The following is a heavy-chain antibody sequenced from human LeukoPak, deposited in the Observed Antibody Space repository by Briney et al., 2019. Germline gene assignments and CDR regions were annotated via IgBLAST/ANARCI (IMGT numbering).Heavy chain of an antibody. Sequence: ASVKVSCKASGYTFTSYDINWVRQATGQGLEWMGWMNPNSGNTGYAQKFQGRVTMTRNTSISTAYMELSSLRSEDTAVYYCARSSDILTGDNWFDPWGQGTLVTVSS. V-gene: IGHV1-8*01. J-gene: IGHJ5*02. D-gene: IGHD3-9*01. CDR3: ARSSDILTGDNWFDP. CDR2: MNPNSGNT. CDR1: GYTFTSYD.